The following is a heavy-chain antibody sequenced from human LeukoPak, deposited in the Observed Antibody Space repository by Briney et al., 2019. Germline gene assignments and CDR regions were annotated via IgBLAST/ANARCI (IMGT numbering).Heavy chain of an antibody. D-gene: IGHD3-10*01. J-gene: IGHJ5*02. CDR1: GYTFINNW. CDR3: ARDNSVGDIAWWFDP. Sequence: ASVKVSCKASGYTFINNWMHWVRQAPGQGLEWIGLINPTGTGTLYAQKFQGRVTMTRDMSTSTDYMELSSLRSEDTAVYYCARDNSVGDIAWWFDPWGQGTLVTVSS. CDR2: INPTGTGT. V-gene: IGHV1-46*01.